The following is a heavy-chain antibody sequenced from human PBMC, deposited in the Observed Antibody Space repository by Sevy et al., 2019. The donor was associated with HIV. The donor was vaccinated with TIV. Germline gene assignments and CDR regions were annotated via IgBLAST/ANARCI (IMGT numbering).Heavy chain of an antibody. CDR2: ISNISRTI. J-gene: IGHJ4*02. Sequence: SLRLSCAASGFTFSSYSMNWVRQAPGKGLEWVSYISNISRTIYYADSVRGRFTISRDNAKNSLYLQMNSLRDEDTAVYYCATLFHYSSQFDCWGQGTLVTVSS. CDR1: GFTFSSYS. D-gene: IGHD4-4*01. V-gene: IGHV3-48*02. CDR3: ATLFHYSSQFDC.